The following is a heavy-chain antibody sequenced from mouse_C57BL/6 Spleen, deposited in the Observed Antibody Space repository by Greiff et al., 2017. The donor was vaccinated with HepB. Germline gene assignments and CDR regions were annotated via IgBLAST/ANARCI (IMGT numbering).Heavy chain of an antibody. D-gene: IGHD2-12*01. Sequence: EVQLQQSVAELVRPGASVKLSCTASGFNIKNTYMHWVKQRPDQGLEWIGRIDPANGNTKYAPKFQGKATITADTSSNTANLQHSSLTSGDTAIYYCAREPHDDETFAYWGQGTLVTVAA. J-gene: IGHJ3*01. CDR3: AREPHDDETFAY. CDR2: IDPANGNT. CDR1: GFNIKNTY. V-gene: IGHV14-3*01.